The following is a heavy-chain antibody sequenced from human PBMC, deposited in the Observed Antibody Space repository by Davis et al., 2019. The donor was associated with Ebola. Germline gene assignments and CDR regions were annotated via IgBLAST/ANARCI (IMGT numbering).Heavy chain of an antibody. CDR3: AREDGGNTRFDY. D-gene: IGHD4-23*01. CDR2: INSDGSTI. V-gene: IGHV3-74*01. Sequence: PGGSLRLSCAASGSTFSPYWMHWVRQAPGKGLMWVSRINSDGSTITYADPAKGRFTIPRDNAKNPLFLQMNSLRAEDTAVYYCAREDGGNTRFDYWGRGILVTVSS. CDR1: GSTFSPYW. J-gene: IGHJ4*02.